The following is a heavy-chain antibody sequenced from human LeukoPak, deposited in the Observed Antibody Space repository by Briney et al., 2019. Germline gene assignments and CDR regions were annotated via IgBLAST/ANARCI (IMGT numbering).Heavy chain of an antibody. CDR1: GYTFTGYY. J-gene: IGHJ4*02. V-gene: IGHV1-69*13. D-gene: IGHD3-3*01. Sequence: SVKVSCKASGYTFTGYYMHWVRQAPGQGLEWMGGIIPIFGTANYAQKFQGRVTITADESTSTAYMELSSLRSEDTAVYYCARSRGYDFWSGYSFDYWGQGTLVTVSS. CDR2: IIPIFGTA. CDR3: ARSRGYDFWSGYSFDY.